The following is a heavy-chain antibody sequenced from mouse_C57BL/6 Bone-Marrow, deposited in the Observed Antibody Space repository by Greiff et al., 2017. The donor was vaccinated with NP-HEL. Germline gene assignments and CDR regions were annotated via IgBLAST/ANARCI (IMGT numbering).Heavy chain of an antibody. J-gene: IGHJ3*01. CDR3: VREALWGFAY. CDR1: GFSFNTYA. Sequence: EVHLVESGGGLVQPKGSLKLSCAASGFSFNTYAMNWVRQAPGKGLEWVARIRSKSNNYATYYADSVKDRFTISRAYSESMLYLQMNNLKTDDTAMYYCVREALWGFAYWGQGTLVTVSA. CDR2: IRSKSNNYAT. V-gene: IGHV10-1*01. D-gene: IGHD1-1*02.